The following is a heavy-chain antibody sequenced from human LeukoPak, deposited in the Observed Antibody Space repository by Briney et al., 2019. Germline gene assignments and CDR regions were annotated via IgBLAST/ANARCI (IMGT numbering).Heavy chain of an antibody. CDR2: MNPNSGST. V-gene: IGHV1-8*01. J-gene: IGHJ6*02. CDR1: GYTFTSYD. CDR3: ASRSGSYWPYYYYGMDV. Sequence: GASVKVSCKASGYTFTSYDTNWVRQATGQGLEWMGWMNPNSGSTGYAQKFQGRVTMTRNTSISTAYMELSSLRSEDTAVYYCASRSGSYWPYYYYGMDVWGQGTTVTVSS. D-gene: IGHD3-10*01.